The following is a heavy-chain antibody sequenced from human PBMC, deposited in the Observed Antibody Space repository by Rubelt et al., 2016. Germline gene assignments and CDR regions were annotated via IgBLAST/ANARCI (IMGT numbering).Heavy chain of an antibody. J-gene: IGHJ5*02. Sequence: QVQLVQSGAEVKKPGASVKVSCKVSGNTLSEFSMHWVRQAPGKGLEWMGGFDTEDVAISYAQKFQGRVTMIEEKTTDKAYSELSSRRYEDKAGYDCATGKHLSRESWGQGTLVTVSS. V-gene: IGHV1-24*01. CDR2: FDTEDVAI. CDR3: ATGKHLSRES. CDR1: GNTLSEFS.